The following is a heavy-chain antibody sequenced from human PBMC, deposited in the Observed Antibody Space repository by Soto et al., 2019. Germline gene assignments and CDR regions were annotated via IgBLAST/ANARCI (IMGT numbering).Heavy chain of an antibody. D-gene: IGHD3-22*01. CDR1: GFTFSSYA. V-gene: IGHV3-23*01. CDR2: ISGSGGST. J-gene: IGHJ4*02. CDR3: ANSPEGLYDSSGYYYPGFDY. Sequence: EVQLLESGGGLVQPGGSLRLSCAASGFTFSSYAMSWVRQAPGKGLEWVSAISGSGGSTYYADSVKGRFTISRDNSKNPLYLQMNSLRAEDTAVYYCANSPEGLYDSSGYYYPGFDYWGQGTLVTVSS.